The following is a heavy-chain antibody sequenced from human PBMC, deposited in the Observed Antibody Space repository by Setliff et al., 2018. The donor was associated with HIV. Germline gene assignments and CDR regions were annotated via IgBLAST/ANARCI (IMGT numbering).Heavy chain of an antibody. J-gene: IGHJ5*02. D-gene: IGHD6-13*01. Sequence: AAVTVSCKASGYTFTSYAISVVRQAPGQGLEWMGWINTNPRNPTYAQGSTGRFVFSLATSVSTALLEISTLKAEDTSVYYCARGGSSWFGWFDPWGQGTLVTVSS. CDR1: GYTFTSYA. CDR2: INTNPRNP. CDR3: ARGGSSWFGWFDP. V-gene: IGHV7-4-1*02.